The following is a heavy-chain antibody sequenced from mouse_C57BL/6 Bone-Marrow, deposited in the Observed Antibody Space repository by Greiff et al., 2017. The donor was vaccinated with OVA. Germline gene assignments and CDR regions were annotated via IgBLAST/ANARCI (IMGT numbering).Heavy chain of an antibody. D-gene: IGHD1-1*01. Sequence: EVQLQQSGPELVKPGASVKMSCKASGYTFTDYNMHWVKQSHGKSLEWIGYINPNNGGTSYNQKFKGKATLTVNKSSSTAYMELRSLTSEDSAVYYCAPPYYGSSYLPFDYWGQGTTLTVSS. CDR3: APPYYGSSYLPFDY. V-gene: IGHV1-22*01. CDR2: INPNNGGT. J-gene: IGHJ2*01. CDR1: GYTFTDYN.